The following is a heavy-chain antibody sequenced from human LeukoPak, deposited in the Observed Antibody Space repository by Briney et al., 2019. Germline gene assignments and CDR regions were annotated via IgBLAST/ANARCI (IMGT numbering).Heavy chain of an antibody. Sequence: SETLSLTCTLSGGSISLHYWSWIRHPPGKGLEWIGYVYYSGSTNYNPSLKSRVNISVDTSKSQFPLQLTSVTCADTAVYFCARGGGSGRGNWFDPWGQGSLVIVSS. CDR2: VYYSGST. J-gene: IGHJ5*02. CDR3: ARGGGSGRGNWFDP. V-gene: IGHV4-59*11. D-gene: IGHD3-10*01. CDR1: GGSISLHY.